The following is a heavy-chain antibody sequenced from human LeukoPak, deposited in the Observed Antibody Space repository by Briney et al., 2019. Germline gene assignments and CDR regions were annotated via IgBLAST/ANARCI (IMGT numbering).Heavy chain of an antibody. CDR3: ARGYSSSWNFDY. CDR1: GFTFSSYA. CDR2: ISGSGGST. Sequence: GGSLRLSCAASGFTFSSYAMSWVRQAPGKGLEWVSAISGSGGSTYYADSVKGRFTISRDNSKNTLYLQMNSLRAEDTAVYYCARGYSSSWNFDYWGQGTLVTVSS. J-gene: IGHJ4*02. D-gene: IGHD6-13*01. V-gene: IGHV3-23*01.